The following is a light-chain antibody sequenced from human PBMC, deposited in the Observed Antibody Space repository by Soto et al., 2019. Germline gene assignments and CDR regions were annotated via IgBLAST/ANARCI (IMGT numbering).Light chain of an antibody. J-gene: IGKJ1*01. CDR1: QSVSGSR. V-gene: IGKV3-20*01. CDR3: QQYYSSPTWT. Sequence: EAVLTQSPGTLSLSPGERATLSCRARQSVSGSRLAWYHQKPGQAPRLLIYWASTRESGVPDRFSGSGSGTDFTLTISSLQAEDVAIYYCQQYYSSPTWTFGQGTKVDIK. CDR2: WAS.